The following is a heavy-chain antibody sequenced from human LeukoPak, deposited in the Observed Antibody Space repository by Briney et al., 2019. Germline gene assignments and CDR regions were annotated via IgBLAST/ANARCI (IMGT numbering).Heavy chain of an antibody. CDR3: AVGANPGAFDY. D-gene: IGHD1-26*01. CDR1: GFTFSSHA. Sequence: PGGSLRLSCAASGFTFSSHAMHWVRQAPGKGLEWVAVISYDGSNKYYADSVKGRLTISRDNSKNTLYLQMNSLRAEDTAVYYCAVGANPGAFDYWGQGTLVTVSS. V-gene: IGHV3-30*04. J-gene: IGHJ4*02. CDR2: ISYDGSNK.